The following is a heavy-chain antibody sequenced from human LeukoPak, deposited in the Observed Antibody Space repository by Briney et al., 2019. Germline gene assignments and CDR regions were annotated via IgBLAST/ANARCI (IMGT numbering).Heavy chain of an antibody. J-gene: IGHJ6*02. V-gene: IGHV3-23*01. CDR3: VRRAAVRGMDF. Sequence: GGSLRLSCTGSGFIFDTHTLTWVRQAPGKGLEWVASISGSGDSTNYGDSVKGRFTISRDNFRRTVHLEMSNLRADDTAMYYCVRRAAVRGMDFWGLGTTVMVSS. CDR2: ISGSGDST. D-gene: IGHD1-14*01. CDR1: GFIFDTHT.